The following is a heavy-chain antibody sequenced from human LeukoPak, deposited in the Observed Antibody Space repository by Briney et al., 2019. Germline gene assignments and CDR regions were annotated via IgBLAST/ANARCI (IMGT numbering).Heavy chain of an antibody. CDR3: AKDEIQGVVGAGPGY. CDR2: IQNDGSNK. J-gene: IGHJ4*02. Sequence: GGSLRLSCAASGFTFSSYGIHWVRQAPGKGLEWVAFIQNDGSNKYYADSVKGRFTISRDNSKNTLYLQMNSLRAEDTAPYHCAKDEIQGVVGAGPGYWGQGTLVTVSS. CDR1: GFTFSSYG. V-gene: IGHV3-30*02. D-gene: IGHD1-26*01.